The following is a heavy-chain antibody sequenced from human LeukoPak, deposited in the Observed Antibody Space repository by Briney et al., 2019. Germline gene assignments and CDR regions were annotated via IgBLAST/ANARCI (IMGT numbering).Heavy chain of an antibody. D-gene: IGHD6-19*01. J-gene: IGHJ3*02. CDR3: AREYGSGWPQPYDAFDI. Sequence: SETLSPTCTVSGGSISSYYWSWIRQPAGKGLEWIGRIYTSGSTNYNPSLKSRVTMSADTSKNQFSLKLSSVTAADTAVYYCAREYGSGWPQPYDAFDIWGQGTMVTVSS. V-gene: IGHV4-4*07. CDR2: IYTSGST. CDR1: GGSISSYY.